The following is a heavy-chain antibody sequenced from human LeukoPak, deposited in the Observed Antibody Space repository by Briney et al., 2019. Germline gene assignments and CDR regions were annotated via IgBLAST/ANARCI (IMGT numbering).Heavy chain of an antibody. Sequence: GASVKVSCKASGYTFTSYDMHWVRQAPGQGLEWMGVINASGGSTSYAQKFQGRVTMTRDTSTSTVYMELSSLRSEDTAVYYRASDLELKLVGAAYWGQGTLVTVSS. D-gene: IGHD1-26*01. CDR3: ASDLELKLVGAAY. V-gene: IGHV1-46*01. CDR1: GYTFTSYD. CDR2: INASGGST. J-gene: IGHJ4*02.